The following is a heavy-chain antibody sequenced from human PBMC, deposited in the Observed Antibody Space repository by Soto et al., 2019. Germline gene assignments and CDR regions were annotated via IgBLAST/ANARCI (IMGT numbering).Heavy chain of an antibody. CDR2: INHSGST. CDR1: GGSFSVYY. Sequence: SDTLCLTWAVYGGSFSVYYWSWIRQPPGKGLEWIGEINHSGSTIYNPSLKSRVTISVDTSKNQFSLKLSSVTAADTAVYYCLGWLGTNWFDPWGQGTLVTVSS. V-gene: IGHV4-34*01. CDR3: LGWLGTNWFDP. J-gene: IGHJ5*02. D-gene: IGHD3-3*01.